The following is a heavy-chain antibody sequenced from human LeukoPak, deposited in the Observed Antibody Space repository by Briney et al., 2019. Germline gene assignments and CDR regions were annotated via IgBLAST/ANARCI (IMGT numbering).Heavy chain of an antibody. CDR2: IYYSGSI. CDR1: GGSFSGYY. J-gene: IGHJ5*02. CDR3: ARDVQGAYCSSTSCYNWFGP. D-gene: IGHD2-2*01. Sequence: PSETLSLTCAVYGGSFSGYYWSWIRQAPGKGLEWIGSIYYSGSIYYNPSLKSRVTISVDTSKDQFSLKLSSVTAADTAVYYCARDVQGAYCSSTSCYNWFGPWGQGTLVTVSS. V-gene: IGHV4-34*01.